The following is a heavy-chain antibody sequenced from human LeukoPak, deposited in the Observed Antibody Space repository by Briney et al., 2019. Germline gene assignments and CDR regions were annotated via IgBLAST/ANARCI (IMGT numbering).Heavy chain of an antibody. V-gene: IGHV3-53*05. CDR2: LYSDGGT. CDR3: ARQMATILGGILDY. Sequence: PGGSLRLSCAAFGLTFSGNYMSWVRQAPGKGLEWVSVLYSDGGTYYADSVKGRFTISRDNSKNTLYLQMNSLKTEDTALYYCARQMATILGGILDYWGQGTLVTVSS. J-gene: IGHJ4*02. D-gene: IGHD5-24*01. CDR1: GLTFSGNY.